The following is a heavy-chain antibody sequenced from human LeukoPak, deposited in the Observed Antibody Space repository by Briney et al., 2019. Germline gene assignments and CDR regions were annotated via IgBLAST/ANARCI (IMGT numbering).Heavy chain of an antibody. CDR2: IYTRGST. D-gene: IGHD3-22*01. CDR3: ARRASMISRNWFDP. Sequence: SETLSLTCTVSGGSISSYYWSWIRQPAGKGLEWIGRIYTRGSTNYNPSLKSRVTMSVDTSKNQFSLKLSSVTAADTAVYYCARRASMISRNWFDPWGQGTLVTVSS. CDR1: GGSISSYY. V-gene: IGHV4-4*07. J-gene: IGHJ5*02.